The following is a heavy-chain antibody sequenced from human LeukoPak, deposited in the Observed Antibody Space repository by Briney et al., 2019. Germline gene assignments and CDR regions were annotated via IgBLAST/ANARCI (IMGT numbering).Heavy chain of an antibody. D-gene: IGHD2-15*01. CDR1: GGSISSYY. J-gene: IGHJ5*02. CDR2: IYYSGST. V-gene: IGHV4-59*01. Sequence: SETLSLTCTVSGGSISSYYWSWIRQLPGKGLEWIGYIYYSGSTNYNPSLKSRVTISVDTSKNQFSLKLSSVTAADTAVYYCARVQAASQWFDPWGQGTLVTVSS. CDR3: ARVQAASQWFDP.